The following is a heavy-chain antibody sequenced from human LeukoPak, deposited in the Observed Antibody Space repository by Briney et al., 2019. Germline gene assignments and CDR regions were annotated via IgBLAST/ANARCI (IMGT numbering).Heavy chain of an antibody. J-gene: IGHJ4*02. CDR1: GYRFTSHG. CDR3: VSGRDFDY. Sequence: ASVKVSCKASGYRFTSHGITWVRQAPGQGLEWRGWISLYNGHRDYAQTHKGRVTMTTDTYTSTAYMGRRSLRFDDTAVYYCVSGRDFDYWGQGTLVTVSS. V-gene: IGHV1-18*01. CDR2: ISLYNGHR.